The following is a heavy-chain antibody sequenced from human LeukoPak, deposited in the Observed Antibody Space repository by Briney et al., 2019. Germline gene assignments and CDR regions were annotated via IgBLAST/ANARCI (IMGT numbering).Heavy chain of an antibody. V-gene: IGHV4-31*03. D-gene: IGHD2-2*02. CDR3: ARGEGCSSTSCYTTYWFDP. Sequence: SQTLSLTCTVFGGSISSGGYYWSWIRQHPGKGLEWIGYIYYSGSTYYNPSLKSRVTISVDTSKNQFSLKLSSVTAADTAVYYCARGEGCSSTSCYTTYWFDPWGQGTLVTVSS. J-gene: IGHJ5*02. CDR1: GGSISSGGYY. CDR2: IYYSGST.